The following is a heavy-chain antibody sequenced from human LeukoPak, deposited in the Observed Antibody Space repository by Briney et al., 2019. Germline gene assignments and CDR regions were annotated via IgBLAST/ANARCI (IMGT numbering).Heavy chain of an antibody. Sequence: SETLSLTCTVSGGSINSYYWNWIRQPPGKGLEWIGYIYYSGGTNYNPSLKRRVTIAVDTSKNQFSLKLSSVTAADTAVYYCARRAAAVGTYYMDVWGKGTTVTASS. J-gene: IGHJ6*03. CDR1: GGSINSYY. V-gene: IGHV4-59*01. CDR2: IYYSGGT. CDR3: ARRAAAVGTYYMDV. D-gene: IGHD6-13*01.